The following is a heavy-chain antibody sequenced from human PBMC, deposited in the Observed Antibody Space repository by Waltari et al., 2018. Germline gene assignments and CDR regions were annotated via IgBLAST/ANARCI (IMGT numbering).Heavy chain of an antibody. CDR1: GDSITSASY. V-gene: IGHV4-38-2*01. CDR3: ARHESAHYGGFDS. J-gene: IGHJ4*02. Sequence: QVQLPESGPGLVKPSETLSLTCAVSGDSITSASYWVWIRQPPGKGLEWIGYVYHFGSSSYNPSLKSRVTMSVDTSKRQFSLNLSSVTAADTAVYYCARHESAHYGGFDSWGRGTLVTVSA. CDR2: VYHFGSS. D-gene: IGHD4-17*01.